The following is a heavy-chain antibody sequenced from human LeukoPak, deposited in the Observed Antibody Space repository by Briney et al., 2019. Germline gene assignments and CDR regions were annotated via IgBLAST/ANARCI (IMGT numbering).Heavy chain of an antibody. Sequence: PGGSLRLSCAASGFTFSSYWMSWVRQAPGKGLEWVANIKQDGSEKYYVDSVKGRFTISRDNAKNSLYLQMNSLRAEDTAVYYCARDPSGGGILTGDRLDYWGQETLVTVSS. V-gene: IGHV3-7*01. CDR2: IKQDGSEK. CDR1: GFTFSSYW. J-gene: IGHJ4*02. D-gene: IGHD3-9*01. CDR3: ARDPSGGGILTGDRLDY.